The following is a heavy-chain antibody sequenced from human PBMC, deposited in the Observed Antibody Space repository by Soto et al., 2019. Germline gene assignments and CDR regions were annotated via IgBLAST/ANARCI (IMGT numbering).Heavy chain of an antibody. Sequence: EVQLVESGGGLVQPGGSLRLSCATSGFTFSSYDMHWVRQATGKGLDWVSAIGTAGDTYYPGSVKGRFTISRENAKNSLYHQMNSLRAGDTAVYYCARSPPGGYHYYYGMDVWGQGTTVTVSS. CDR2: IGTAGDT. CDR1: GFTFSSYD. J-gene: IGHJ6*02. V-gene: IGHV3-13*01. D-gene: IGHD3-22*01. CDR3: ARSPPGGYHYYYGMDV.